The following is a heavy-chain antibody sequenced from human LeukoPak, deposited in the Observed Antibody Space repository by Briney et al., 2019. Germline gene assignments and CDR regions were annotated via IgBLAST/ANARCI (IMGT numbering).Heavy chain of an antibody. CDR3: ARGSGSFSGGFDY. CDR1: GFTFSRYA. CDR2: ISNNGDST. J-gene: IGHJ4*02. Sequence: GGSLRLSCSASGFTFSRYAMHWVRQAPGKGLESVSVISNNGDSTYYADSVKGRFTISRDNSKNTLYLQMNSLRAEDTAVYYCARGSGSFSGGFDYWGQGTLVTVSS. V-gene: IGHV3-64*04. D-gene: IGHD1-26*01.